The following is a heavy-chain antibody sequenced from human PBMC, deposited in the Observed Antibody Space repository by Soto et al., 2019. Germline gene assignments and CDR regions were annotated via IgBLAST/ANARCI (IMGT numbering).Heavy chain of an antibody. Sequence: SETLSLTCTVSGGSISSYYWSWIRQPPGKGLEWIGYIYYSGSTNYNPSLKSRVTISVDTSKNQFSLKLSSVTAADTAVYYCASLQNYGDGFDYWGQGTLVTVSS. V-gene: IGHV4-59*01. CDR1: GGSISSYY. CDR2: IYYSGST. CDR3: ASLQNYGDGFDY. D-gene: IGHD4-17*01. J-gene: IGHJ4*02.